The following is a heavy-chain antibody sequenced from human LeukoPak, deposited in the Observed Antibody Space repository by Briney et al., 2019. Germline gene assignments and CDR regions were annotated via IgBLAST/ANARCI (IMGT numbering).Heavy chain of an antibody. CDR1: GYTFSGYY. Sequence: ASVKVSCKASGYTFSGYYMHWMRQAPGQGLEWMGWIDPNRGGTNYAQKFQGRVTMTRDTSISTAYMELSRLRSDDTAVYYCARDDGYTYRHGFDYWGQGTLVTVSS. J-gene: IGHJ4*02. CDR3: ARDDGYTYRHGFDY. D-gene: IGHD5-24*01. V-gene: IGHV1-2*02. CDR2: IDPNRGGT.